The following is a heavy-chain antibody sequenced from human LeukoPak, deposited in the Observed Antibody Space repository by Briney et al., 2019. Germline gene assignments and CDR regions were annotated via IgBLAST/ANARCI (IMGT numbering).Heavy chain of an antibody. CDR3: ARDQQQGDPYSFDYMDF. CDR1: GYSFSNHG. J-gene: IGHJ6*03. Sequence: GASVKVSCKGSGYSFSNHGITWVRQAPGQGLEWIGWISPHKGNTNYQQRLQGRLIMTTDASTSTAYTELRDLRSDDTAIYYCARDQQQGDPYSFDYMDFWGEGTPGIVSS. V-gene: IGHV1-18*01. D-gene: IGHD1/OR15-1a*01. CDR2: ISPHKGNT.